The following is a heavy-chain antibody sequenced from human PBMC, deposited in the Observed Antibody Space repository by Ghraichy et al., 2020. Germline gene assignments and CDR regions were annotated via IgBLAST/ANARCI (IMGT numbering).Heavy chain of an antibody. Sequence: ASVKVSCKASGYTFTSYGISWVRQAPGQGLEWMGWISAYNGNTNYAQKLQGRVTMTTDTSTSTAYMELRSLRSDDTAVYYCARDLIPYYYGSGKGEVYYYDYGMDVWGQGTTVTVSS. D-gene: IGHD3-10*01. V-gene: IGHV1-18*01. CDR3: ARDLIPYYYGSGKGEVYYYDYGMDV. J-gene: IGHJ6*02. CDR1: GYTFTSYG. CDR2: ISAYNGNT.